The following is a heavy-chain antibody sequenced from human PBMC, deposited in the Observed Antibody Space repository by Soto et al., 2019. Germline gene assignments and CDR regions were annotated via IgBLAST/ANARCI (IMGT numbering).Heavy chain of an antibody. CDR2: ISYIGST. J-gene: IGHJ4*02. Sequence: QVQLQESGPGLVKPSETLSLNCTVSGDSFNNYYWNWIRQPPGKGLEWIGYISYIGSTNYNPSLESRVTISVDTSKNQFSLRLSSVTAADTAVYFCARGYCSGVICYLYYFDYRGQGTLVTVSS. CDR1: GDSFNNYY. CDR3: ARGYCSGVICYLYYFDY. D-gene: IGHD2-15*01. V-gene: IGHV4-59*01.